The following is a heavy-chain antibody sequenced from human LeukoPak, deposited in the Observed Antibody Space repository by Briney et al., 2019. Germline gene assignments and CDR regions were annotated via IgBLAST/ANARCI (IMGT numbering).Heavy chain of an antibody. J-gene: IGHJ4*02. CDR3: ARATYYDFWSGYFHFDY. V-gene: IGHV4-39*01. Sequence: SETLSRTCTVSGCSISSSSYDWGWIRQPPGKGVEWIGSSYYSGSTYYNPSLKSRVSISVDRSKNQVSLKLRSVTPADTAVYYCARATYYDFWSGYFHFDYWGQGTLVTVSS. CDR2: SYYSGST. CDR1: GCSISSSSYD. D-gene: IGHD3-3*01.